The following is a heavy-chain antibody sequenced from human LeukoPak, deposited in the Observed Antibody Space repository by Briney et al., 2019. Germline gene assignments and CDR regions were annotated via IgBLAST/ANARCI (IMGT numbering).Heavy chain of an antibody. D-gene: IGHD3-10*01. J-gene: IGHJ1*01. CDR2: INPSDGAT. CDR3: TREIYTGAGSYIF. V-gene: IGHV1-46*01. Sequence: ASVKISCKASGYTFTSYYLHWVRQAPAQGLEWLARINPSDGATLYAQKLQGRVTVTGATSTTTLYIELNSLRSDDTAMYYCTREIYTGAGSYIFWGQGTLVTVSS. CDR1: GYTFTSYY.